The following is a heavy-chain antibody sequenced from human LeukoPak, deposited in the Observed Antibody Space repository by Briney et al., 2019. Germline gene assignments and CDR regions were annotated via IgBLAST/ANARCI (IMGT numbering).Heavy chain of an antibody. J-gene: IGHJ6*03. CDR2: INNDGSST. CDR1: GFTFSSYW. CDR3: ARVARGDYYYYYTDV. V-gene: IGHV3-74*01. D-gene: IGHD3-10*01. Sequence: GGSLRLSCGASGFTFSSYWMHWVRQAPGKGLVWVSRINNDGSSTSYADSVQGRFTISRDNAKNTLYLQMNSLRAEDTALYYCARVARGDYYYYYTDVWGKGTTVTVSS.